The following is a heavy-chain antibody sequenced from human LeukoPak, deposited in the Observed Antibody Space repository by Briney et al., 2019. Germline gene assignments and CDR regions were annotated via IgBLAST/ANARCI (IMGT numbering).Heavy chain of an antibody. D-gene: IGHD6-13*01. CDR1: GYTFTNYG. CDR2: ISAYNGNT. V-gene: IGHV1-18*01. Sequence: ASVKVSCKASGYTFTNYGISWVRQAPGQGLEWMGWISAYNGNTNYAQKLQGRVTMTTDTSTSAAYMELRSLRSDDTAVYYCARERMGPYSSSWYGAFDIWGQGTMVTVSS. J-gene: IGHJ3*02. CDR3: ARERMGPYSSSWYGAFDI.